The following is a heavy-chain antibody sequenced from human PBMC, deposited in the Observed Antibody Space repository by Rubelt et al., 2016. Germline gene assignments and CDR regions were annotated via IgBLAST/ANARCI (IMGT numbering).Heavy chain of an antibody. J-gene: IGHJ4*02. V-gene: IGHV1-18*01. Sequence: QVQLVQSGAEVKKPGASVKVSCKASGYTFTSYGISWVRQAPGQGLEWMGWISAYNGTSNYAQKREGRGTMTTDKATSTAYMELRSLRSADTAVYYCARVGRELIYWGQGTLVTVSS. CDR1: GYTFTSYG. CDR3: ARVGRELIY. CDR2: ISAYNGTS. D-gene: IGHD1-26*01.